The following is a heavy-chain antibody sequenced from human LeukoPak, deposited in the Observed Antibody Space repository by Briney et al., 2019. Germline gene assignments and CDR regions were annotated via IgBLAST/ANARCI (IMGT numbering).Heavy chain of an antibody. D-gene: IGHD6-19*01. CDR1: GYSFDTYW. CDR3: ARLASSGWYDRYYYYMDV. J-gene: IGHJ6*03. Sequence: VESLKISCKASGYSFDTYWIGWVRPLPGKGLEWMGIIYPSDSETRYSPSFQGHVTISADKSISTAYLQWSSLKASDTAMYYCARLASSGWYDRYYYYMDVWGKGTTVTVSS. V-gene: IGHV5-51*01. CDR2: IYPSDSET.